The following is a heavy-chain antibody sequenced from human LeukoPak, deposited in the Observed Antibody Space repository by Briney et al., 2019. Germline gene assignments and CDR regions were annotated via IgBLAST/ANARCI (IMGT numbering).Heavy chain of an antibody. CDR1: GGSISRYY. CDR3: ASLTLADTGDFGEFAS. CDR2: IHSSGRT. V-gene: IGHV4-4*08. D-gene: IGHD2-21*01. J-gene: IGHJ5*02. Sequence: SETLSLTCTVSGGSISRYYWSWIRQPPGKGLEWIAYIHSSGRTDYNSSLKSRVSMSVDTSKNQFSLKLISVTAADTAVYYCASLTLADTGDFGEFASWGQGTLVTVSS.